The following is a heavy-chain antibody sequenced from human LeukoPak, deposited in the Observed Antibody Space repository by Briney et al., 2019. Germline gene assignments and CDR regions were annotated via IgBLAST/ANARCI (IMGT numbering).Heavy chain of an antibody. Sequence: MSSETLSPTCAVSGYSISSGYYWGWIRQPPGKGLERIGSIYHSGSTYYNPSLKSRVTISVDTSKNQFSLKLSSVTAADTAVYYCAGHPTAATIDYWGQGTLVTVSS. V-gene: IGHV4-38-2*01. J-gene: IGHJ4*02. D-gene: IGHD2-15*01. CDR2: IYHSGST. CDR1: GYSISSGYY. CDR3: AGHPTAATIDY.